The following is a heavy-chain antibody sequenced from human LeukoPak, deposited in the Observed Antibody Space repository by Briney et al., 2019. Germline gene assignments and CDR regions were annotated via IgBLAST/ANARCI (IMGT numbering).Heavy chain of an antibody. CDR3: AKWSARQVGMWLHDLRAFDI. CDR1: GFTFDDYA. Sequence: GGSLRLSCAASGFTFDDYAMHWVRQAPGKGLEGVSGISWNSGSIVYADSVKGRFTISRDNAKNSLYLQMNSLRAEDTALYYCAKWSARQVGMWLHDLRAFDIWGQGTMVTVSS. V-gene: IGHV3-9*01. CDR2: ISWNSGSI. J-gene: IGHJ3*02. D-gene: IGHD5-12*01.